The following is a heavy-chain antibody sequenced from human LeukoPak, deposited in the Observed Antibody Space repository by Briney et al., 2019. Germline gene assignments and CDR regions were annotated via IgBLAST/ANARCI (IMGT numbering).Heavy chain of an antibody. CDR1: GFTCSYYY. D-gene: IGHD4-23*01. CDR3: ASGISKWNWFKA. Sequence: GGSLRLSCAASGFTCSYYYMSCIRQAPGKGLEWVSYISSSGSTIYYADSVKGRFTISRDNAKNSLYLQMNSLRAEDTAVYYCASGISKWNWFKACGQETLVTVSS. CDR2: ISSSGSTI. J-gene: IGHJ5*02. V-gene: IGHV3-11*01.